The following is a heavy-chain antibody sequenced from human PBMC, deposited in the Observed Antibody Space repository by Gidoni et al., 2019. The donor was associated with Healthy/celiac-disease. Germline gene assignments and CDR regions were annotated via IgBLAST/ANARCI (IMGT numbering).Heavy chain of an antibody. V-gene: IGHV3-23*01. CDR1: GFTFSSYA. CDR2: ISGSGGST. Sequence: EVQLLESGGGLVQPGGSLRLSCAASGFTFSSYAMSWVRQAPGKGLEWVSAISGSGGSTYYADSVKGRFTISRDNSKNTLYLQMNSLRAEDTAVYYCAKDLEVVVAAPDAFDIWGQGTMVTVSS. D-gene: IGHD2-15*01. CDR3: AKDLEVVVAAPDAFDI. J-gene: IGHJ3*02.